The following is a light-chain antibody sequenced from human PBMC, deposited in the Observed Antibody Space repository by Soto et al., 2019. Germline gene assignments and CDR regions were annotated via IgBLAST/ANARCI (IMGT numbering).Light chain of an antibody. CDR3: CSYAGSSTVV. Sequence: QSALTQPASVSGSPGQSITISCTGTSSDVGSYNLVSWYQQHPGKAPKLMIYEGSKRPSGVSNRFSGYKSGNTASLTISGLQAEDESDYYFCSYAGSSTVVFGVGTQLTVL. CDR2: EGS. V-gene: IGLV2-23*01. J-gene: IGLJ2*01. CDR1: SSDVGSYNL.